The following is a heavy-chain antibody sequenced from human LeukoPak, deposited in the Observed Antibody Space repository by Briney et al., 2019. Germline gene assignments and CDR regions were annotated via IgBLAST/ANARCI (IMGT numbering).Heavy chain of an antibody. CDR3: ARDERYDSSGYPFDY. Sequence: ASVKVSCKASGYIFTNYYMHWVRQAPGKGLEWMGGFDPEDGETIYAQKFQGRVTLTRDTSISTAYMELSSLRSDDTAVYYCARDERYDSSGYPFDYWGQGTLVTVSS. V-gene: IGHV1-2*02. CDR2: FDPEDGET. CDR1: GYIFTNYY. J-gene: IGHJ4*02. D-gene: IGHD3-22*01.